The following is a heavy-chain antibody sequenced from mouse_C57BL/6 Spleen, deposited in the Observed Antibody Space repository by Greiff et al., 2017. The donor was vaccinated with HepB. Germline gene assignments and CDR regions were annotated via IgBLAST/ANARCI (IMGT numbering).Heavy chain of an antibody. CDR2: ISYDDSN. Sequence: EVQVVESGPGLVKPSQSLSLTCSVTGYSITSGYYWNWIRQFPGNKLEWMGYISYDDSNNYNPSLKNRISITRDTSKNQFFLKLNSVTTEDTATYYCARGDGNYLAWFAYWGQGTLVTVSA. D-gene: IGHD2-1*01. J-gene: IGHJ3*01. CDR3: ARGDGNYLAWFAY. CDR1: GYSITSGYY. V-gene: IGHV3-6*01.